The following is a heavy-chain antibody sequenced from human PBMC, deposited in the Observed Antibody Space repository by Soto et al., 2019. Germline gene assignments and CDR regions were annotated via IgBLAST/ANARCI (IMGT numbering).Heavy chain of an antibody. D-gene: IGHD2-2*01. J-gene: IGHJ5*02. CDR1: GGSINSGDSY. CDR3: ARDAPGVAPS. CDR2: INYRGST. Sequence: QVQLQESGPGLVRPSQTLSLTCTVSGGSINSGDSYWNWIPQHPEKGLEWIGYINYRGSTFYTPSLKSRIIISVDTSKNQFTMSLSSVTGADTVVYYCARDAPGVAPSWGQGNLVTVSS. V-gene: IGHV4-31*03.